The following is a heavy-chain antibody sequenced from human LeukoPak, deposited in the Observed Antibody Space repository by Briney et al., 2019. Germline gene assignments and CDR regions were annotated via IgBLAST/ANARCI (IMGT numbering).Heavy chain of an antibody. V-gene: IGHV3-30*04. D-gene: IGHD5-12*01. CDR2: ISYDGSNK. J-gene: IGHJ4*02. CDR1: GFTFSSYA. Sequence: GRSLRLSCAASGFTFSSYAKHWVRQAPGKGLEWVAVISYDGSNKYYADSVKGRFTISRDNSKNTLYLQMNSLRAEDTAVYYCARDVERGYSGYDWGTAFDYWGQGTLVTVSS. CDR3: ARDVERGYSGYDWGTAFDY.